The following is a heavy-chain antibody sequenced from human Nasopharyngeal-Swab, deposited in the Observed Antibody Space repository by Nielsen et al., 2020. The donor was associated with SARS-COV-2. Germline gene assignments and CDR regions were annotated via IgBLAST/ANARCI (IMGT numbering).Heavy chain of an antibody. CDR2: IYYSGST. CDR3: ARDVGYSSGWYGNYYYYMDV. V-gene: IGHV4-59*01. Sequence: SETLSLICTVSGGSISSYYWSWIRQPPGKGLQWIGYIYYSGSTNYNPSLKSRVTISVDTSKNQFSLKLSSVTAADTAVYYCARDVGYSSGWYGNYYYYMDVWGKGTTVTVSS. CDR1: GGSISSYY. D-gene: IGHD6-19*01. J-gene: IGHJ6*03.